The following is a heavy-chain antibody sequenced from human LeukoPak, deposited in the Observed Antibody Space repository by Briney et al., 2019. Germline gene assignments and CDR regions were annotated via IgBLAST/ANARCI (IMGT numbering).Heavy chain of an antibody. CDR2: INPNSGGT. CDR3: ARVWGPGPPYFDY. J-gene: IGHJ4*02. CDR1: GYTFTGYY. Sequence: GASVKVSCKASGYTFTGYYMHWVRQAPGQGLEWMGWINPNSGGTNYAQKFQGRVTMTRDTSISTAYMELSRLRSDDTAVYYCARVWGPGPPYFDYWGQGTLVTVSS. D-gene: IGHD7-27*01. V-gene: IGHV1-2*02.